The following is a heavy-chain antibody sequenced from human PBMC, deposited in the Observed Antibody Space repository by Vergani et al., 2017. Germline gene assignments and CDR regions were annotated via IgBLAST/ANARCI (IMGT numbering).Heavy chain of an antibody. Sequence: QVQLVQSGAEVKKPGSSVKVSCKASGGTFSSYTISWVRQAPGQGLEWMGRIIPIFGTANYAQKFQGRVTITADESTSTAYMELSSLRSEDTAVYYCARGNDFWSGYYWAFDIWGQGTMVTVSS. CDR2: IIPIFGTA. D-gene: IGHD3-3*01. V-gene: IGHV1-69*08. CDR1: GGTFSSYT. J-gene: IGHJ3*02. CDR3: ARGNDFWSGYYWAFDI.